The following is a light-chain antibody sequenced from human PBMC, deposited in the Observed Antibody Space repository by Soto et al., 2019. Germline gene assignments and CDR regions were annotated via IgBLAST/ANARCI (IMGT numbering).Light chain of an antibody. J-gene: IGKJ1*01. CDR1: QSISSW. V-gene: IGKV1-5*01. CDR2: DAS. CDR3: QQYNSYS. Sequence: DIQMTQSPSTLSASVGDRVTITCRASQSISSWLAWYQQKPGKAPKLLIYDASSLESGVPSRFSGSGSGTEFTLTISSLQPDDFATYYCQQYNSYSFGQGKKVDIK.